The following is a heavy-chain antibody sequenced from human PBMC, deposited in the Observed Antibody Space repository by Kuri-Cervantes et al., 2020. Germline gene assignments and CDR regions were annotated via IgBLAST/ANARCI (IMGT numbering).Heavy chain of an antibody. D-gene: IGHD2-15*01. CDR1: GYPFSDYY. J-gene: IGHJ4*02. CDR3: ARESGGGGKGY. V-gene: IGHV1-69*06. CDR2: IIPIFGTA. Sequence: SVKVSCKASGYPFSDYYLHWVRQAPGQGLEWMGGIIPIFGTANYAQKFQGRVTITADKSTSTAYMELSSLRSEDTAVYYCARESGGGGKGYWGQGTLVTVSS.